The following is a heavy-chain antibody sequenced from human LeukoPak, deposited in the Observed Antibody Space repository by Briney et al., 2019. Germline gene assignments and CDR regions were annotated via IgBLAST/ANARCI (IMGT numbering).Heavy chain of an antibody. J-gene: IGHJ4*02. V-gene: IGHV4-4*02. CDR1: GASVSRNW. CDR3: ARDRPRLSIAAARALDY. CDR2: IHHSGGT. Sequence: PSETLSLTCTVSGASVSRNWWSWVRQPPGKGLEWIGEIHHSGGTNYNPSLKSRVTMSLDNSNNHFSLKLSSVTAADTAVYYCARDRPRLSIAAARALDYWGQGTLVTVSS. D-gene: IGHD6-13*01.